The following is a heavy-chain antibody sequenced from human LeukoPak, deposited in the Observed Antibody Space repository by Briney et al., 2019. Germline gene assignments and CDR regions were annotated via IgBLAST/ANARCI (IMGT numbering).Heavy chain of an antibody. CDR3: ASWGEGALDN. Sequence: GGSLRLSCAASGFTFNNYNMNWVRQAPGKALEWVSSITSSGTYIFYADSVKGRFTISRDNAKNSLYLQMNSLRVEDTGVYYCASWGEGALDNWGQGTLVTVSS. CDR2: ITSSGTYI. CDR1: GFTFNNYN. D-gene: IGHD1-26*01. J-gene: IGHJ4*02. V-gene: IGHV3-21*01.